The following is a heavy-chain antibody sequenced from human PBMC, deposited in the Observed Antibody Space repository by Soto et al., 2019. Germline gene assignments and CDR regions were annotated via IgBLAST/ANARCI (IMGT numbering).Heavy chain of an antibody. Sequence: GGSLRLSCAASGFTFSSYGMHWVRQAPGKGLEWVAVISYDGSNKYYADSVKGRFTISRDNSKNTLYLQMNSLRAEDTAVYYCAKCLGSAPLGVFDYWGQGTLVTVSS. CDR2: ISYDGSNK. CDR1: GFTFSSYG. CDR3: AKCLGSAPLGVFDY. J-gene: IGHJ4*02. V-gene: IGHV3-30*18. D-gene: IGHD2-15*01.